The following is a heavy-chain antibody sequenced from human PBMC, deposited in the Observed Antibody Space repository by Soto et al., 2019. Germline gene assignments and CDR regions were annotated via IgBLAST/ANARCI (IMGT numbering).Heavy chain of an antibody. CDR2: IIPIFGTA. D-gene: IGHD4-4*01. V-gene: IGHV1-69*01. Sequence: QVQLVQSGAEVKKPGSSVKVSCKASGGTFSSYAISWVRQAPGQGLEWMGGIIPIFGTANYAQKSQGRVTITADECASRGYMELSSLRCEDTAVYYCERDPRQCYYYYGMDVWGQGTTVTVS. CDR1: GGTFSSYA. J-gene: IGHJ6*02. CDR3: ERDPRQCYYYYGMDV.